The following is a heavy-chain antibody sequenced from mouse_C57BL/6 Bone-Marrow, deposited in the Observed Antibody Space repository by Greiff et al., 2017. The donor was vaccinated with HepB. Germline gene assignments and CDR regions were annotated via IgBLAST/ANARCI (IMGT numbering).Heavy chain of an antibody. CDR1: GFTFSSYA. J-gene: IGHJ4*01. CDR2: ISDGGSYT. V-gene: IGHV5-4*01. D-gene: IGHD1-1*01. Sequence: EVQVVESGGGLVKPGGSLKLSCAASGFTFSSYAMSWVRQTPEKRLEWVATISDGGSYTYYPDNVKGRFTISRDNAKNNLYLQMSHLKSEDTAMYYCARDKGDGSSQGDPMDYWGQGTSVTVSS. CDR3: ARDKGDGSSQGDPMDY.